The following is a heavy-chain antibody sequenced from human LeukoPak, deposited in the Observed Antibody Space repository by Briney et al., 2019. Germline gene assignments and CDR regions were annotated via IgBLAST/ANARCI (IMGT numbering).Heavy chain of an antibody. CDR1: GNSLTELS. CDR2: FDPEDGET. J-gene: IGHJ3*02. V-gene: IGHV1-24*01. D-gene: IGHD6-13*01. CDR3: ARVDRSVGIAAPNGGAFDI. Sequence: ASVKVSCKVSGNSLTELSMHWVRQAPGKGLEWMGGFDPEDGETIYAQKFQGRVTMTEDTSTDTAYMELSSLRSEDTAVYYCARVDRSVGIAAPNGGAFDIWGQGTMVTVSS.